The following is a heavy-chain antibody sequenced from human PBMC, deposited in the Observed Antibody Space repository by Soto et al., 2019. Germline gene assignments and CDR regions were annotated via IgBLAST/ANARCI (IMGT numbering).Heavy chain of an antibody. V-gene: IGHV4-59*11. CDR3: TRANCYSEY. D-gene: IGHD7-27*01. J-gene: IGHJ4*02. Sequence: QVQLQESGPGLVKPSETLSLTCSVSGGYISIHYWSWFRQPPGKGLEWIGYFYYNGYTNSNPSLKGRHPMSVDMYNNQISLKLSTVTAADTAVYYFTRANCYSEYWGQGTLVTGSS. CDR2: FYYNGYT. CDR1: GGYISIHY.